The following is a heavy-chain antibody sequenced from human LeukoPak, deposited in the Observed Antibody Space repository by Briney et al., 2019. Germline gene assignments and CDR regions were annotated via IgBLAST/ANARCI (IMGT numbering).Heavy chain of an antibody. J-gene: IGHJ4*02. Sequence: ESLKISCKGSGYRFSTYWIAWVRQMPGKGLEYMGVIYPDDSDTIYSPSFQGQVTISVDRSINTAYLQWSSLHVSDTAIYYCARLLTTYFDFWGQGALVTVS. CDR2: IYPDDSDT. V-gene: IGHV5-51*01. CDR1: GYRFSTYW. D-gene: IGHD4/OR15-4a*01. CDR3: ARLLTTYFDF.